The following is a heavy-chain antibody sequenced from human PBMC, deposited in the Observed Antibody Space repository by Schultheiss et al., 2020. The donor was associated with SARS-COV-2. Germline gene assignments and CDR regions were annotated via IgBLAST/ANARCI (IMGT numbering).Heavy chain of an antibody. J-gene: IGHJ6*02. V-gene: IGHV1-18*01. CDR1: GYTFTSYG. CDR2: ISAYNGNT. Sequence: ASVKVSCKASGYTFTSYGISWVRQAPGQGLEWMGWISAYNGNTNYAQKLQGRVTMTRNTSISTAYMELSSLRSEDTAVYYCARVVVAAQIAGRIGYYYYGMDVWGQGTTVTVSS. D-gene: IGHD2-15*01. CDR3: ARVVVAAQIAGRIGYYYYGMDV.